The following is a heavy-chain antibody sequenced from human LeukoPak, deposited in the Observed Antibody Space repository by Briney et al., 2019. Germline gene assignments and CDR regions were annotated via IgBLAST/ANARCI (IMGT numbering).Heavy chain of an antibody. J-gene: IGHJ4*02. CDR2: IYSTGST. Sequence: PSETLSLTCNVSGGTISSYHWSWIRQSPGKGLEWIGFIYSTGSTNYSPSLKSRVTISVDTSKNQFSLKLTSVTAADTAVYYCARRHIAAASTLEYWGQGPLVTVSS. CDR1: GGTISSYH. D-gene: IGHD6-13*01. V-gene: IGHV4-59*01. CDR3: ARRHIAAASTLEY.